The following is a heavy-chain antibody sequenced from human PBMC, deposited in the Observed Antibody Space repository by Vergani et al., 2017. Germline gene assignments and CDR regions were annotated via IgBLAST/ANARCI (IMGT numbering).Heavy chain of an antibody. CDR1: GYTFTDYF. J-gene: IGHJ4*02. V-gene: IGHV1-2*02. CDR2: INPNSGGT. Sequence: QVQLVQSGAEVKKPGASVKVSCKASGYTFTDYFMHWLRQAPGQGLDWMGWINPNSGGTNYAPKFQGRVTMTRDTSISTAYMELSDLRSDDTAVYYCARVGTSSNRDYFDYWGQGTLVTVSS. CDR3: ARVGTSSNRDYFDY. D-gene: IGHD2-2*01.